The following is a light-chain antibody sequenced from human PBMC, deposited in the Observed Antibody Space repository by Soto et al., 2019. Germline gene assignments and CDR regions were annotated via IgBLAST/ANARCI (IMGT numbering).Light chain of an antibody. V-gene: IGLV2-8*01. CDR3: SSYAGSNNLYV. CDR2: EVN. J-gene: IGLJ1*01. CDR1: SSDVGGYNY. Sequence: QSVLTQPPSASGSPGQSVTISCTGTSSDVGGYNYVSWYQQHPGKAPKLMIYEVNKRPSGVPDRFSGSKSGNTASLTVSGLQAEDEADYYCSSYAGSNNLYVFGTGTKVNVL.